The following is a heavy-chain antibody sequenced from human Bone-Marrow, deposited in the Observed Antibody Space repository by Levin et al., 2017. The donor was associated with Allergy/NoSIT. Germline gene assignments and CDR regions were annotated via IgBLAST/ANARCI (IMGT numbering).Heavy chain of an antibody. CDR1: GFTFSSYA. CDR2: ISGSGGST. D-gene: IGHD2-2*01. Sequence: GESLKISCAASGFTFSSYAMSWVRQAPGKGLEWVSAISGSGGSTYYADSVKGRFTISRDNSKNTLYLQMNSLRAEDTAVYYCAKGGRYCSSTSCYVWGQGTLVTVSS. V-gene: IGHV3-23*01. CDR3: AKGGRYCSSTSCYV. J-gene: IGHJ4*02.